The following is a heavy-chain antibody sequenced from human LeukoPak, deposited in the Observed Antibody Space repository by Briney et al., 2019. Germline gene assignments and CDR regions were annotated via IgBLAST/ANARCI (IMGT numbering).Heavy chain of an antibody. CDR1: GTSINSNYW. D-gene: IGHD3-10*01. J-gene: IGHJ4*02. CDR3: ARTTFRSGEFFYTKNFDY. V-gene: IGHV4-4*02. Sequence: SGTLSLTCAVSGTSINSNYWWNWVRQPPGKGLEWIGGSYHSGSNIYNPSLKSRVTISVDKSKNQVSLKMSPVTAADTALYYCARTTFRSGEFFYTKNFDYWGQGILVTVSS. CDR2: SYHSGSN.